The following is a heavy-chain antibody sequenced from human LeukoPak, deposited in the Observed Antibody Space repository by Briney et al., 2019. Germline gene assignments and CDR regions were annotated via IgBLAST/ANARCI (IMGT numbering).Heavy chain of an antibody. J-gene: IGHJ5*02. CDR2: IYTSGST. CDR3: ARMGYCSSTSCYQSPWFDP. D-gene: IGHD2-2*01. CDR1: GGSISSYY. Sequence: SETLSLTCTVSGGSISSYYWSWIRQPAGKGLEWIGRIYTSGSTNYNPSLKSRVTMSVDTSKNQFSLKLSSVTAADTAVYYCARMGYCSSTSCYQSPWFDPWGQGTLVTVSS. V-gene: IGHV4-4*07.